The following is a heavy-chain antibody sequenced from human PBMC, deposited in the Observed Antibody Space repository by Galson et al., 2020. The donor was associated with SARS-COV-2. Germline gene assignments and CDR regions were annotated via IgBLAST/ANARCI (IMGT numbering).Heavy chain of an antibody. CDR1: GFSFEDYA. J-gene: IGHJ3*02. V-gene: IGHV3-30*02. Sequence: QLGESLKISCVVSGFSFEDYAMHWVRQAPGKGLEWVALIWSDSSLKLFEDSVKGRFTTSRDNSKSTVYLEMTGLRPDDTAVYYCAQGREGRIWGQGTFVSVSS. CDR2: IWSDSSLK. CDR3: AQGREGRI.